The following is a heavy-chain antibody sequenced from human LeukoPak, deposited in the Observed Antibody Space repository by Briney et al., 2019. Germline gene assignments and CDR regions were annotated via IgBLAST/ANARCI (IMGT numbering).Heavy chain of an antibody. D-gene: IGHD3-3*01. CDR3: ARGLTYDFWSGYYENYFDY. CDR2: ISGSGGST. V-gene: IGHV3-23*01. CDR1: GFTFSSYA. J-gene: IGHJ4*02. Sequence: PGGSLRLSCAASGFTFSSYAMSWVRQAPGKGLEWVSAISGSGGSTYYADSVKGRFTISRDNAKNTLYLQMNSLRAEDTAVYYCARGLTYDFWSGYYENYFDYWGQGTLVTVSS.